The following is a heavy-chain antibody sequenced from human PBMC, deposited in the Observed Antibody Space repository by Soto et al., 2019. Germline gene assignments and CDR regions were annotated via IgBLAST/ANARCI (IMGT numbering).Heavy chain of an antibody. D-gene: IGHD3-10*01. J-gene: IGHJ6*02. CDR2: IIPIFGTA. CDR3: ARVRSHDPPTDV. CDR1: GGTFSSYA. V-gene: IGHV1-69*13. Sequence: SVKVSCKASGGTFSSYAISWVRQAPGQGLEWMGGIIPIFGTANYSQKFQGRVTITADESTSTAYMELSSLRSEDTAVYDCARVRSHDPPTDVWGQGTTVTVSS.